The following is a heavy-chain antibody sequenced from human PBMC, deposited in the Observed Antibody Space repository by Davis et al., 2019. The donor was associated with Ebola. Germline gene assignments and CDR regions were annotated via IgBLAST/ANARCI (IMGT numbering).Heavy chain of an antibody. J-gene: IGHJ6*02. D-gene: IGHD4-11*01. V-gene: IGHV3-15*01. Sequence: GGSLRLSCAASGFTFTNARMSWVRQVPGRGLEWVGRIRSRSDGGTTDYGAPVQGRFTISRDDSKNTLFLQMDSLKTDDTAVDYCARGGETVTGTASHGMDVWGQGTTVTVSS. CDR2: IRSRSDGGTT. CDR3: ARGGETVTGTASHGMDV. CDR1: GFTFTNAR.